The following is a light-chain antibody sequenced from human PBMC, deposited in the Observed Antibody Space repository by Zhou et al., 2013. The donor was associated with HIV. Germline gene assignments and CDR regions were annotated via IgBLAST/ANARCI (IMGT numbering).Light chain of an antibody. CDR3: SSYAGSNTFI. CDR1: SSDVGGYNY. J-gene: IGLJ1*01. CDR2: EVN. V-gene: IGLV2-8*01. Sequence: QSALTQPPSASGTPGQSVTISCTGTSSDVGGYNYVAWYQQHPGKVPKIIIYEVNKRPSGVPERFSGSKSGNTASLTVSGLQADDEADYYCSSYAGSNTFIFGTGTKLTVL.